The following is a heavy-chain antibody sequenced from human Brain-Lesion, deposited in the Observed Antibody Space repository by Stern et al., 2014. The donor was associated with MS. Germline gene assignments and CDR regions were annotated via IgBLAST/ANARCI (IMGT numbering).Heavy chain of an antibody. V-gene: IGHV1-2*04. CDR3: ARVPGGVFGGMDV. CDR1: GYTFTNYF. J-gene: IGHJ6*02. Sequence: VQLLESGAEVKKPGASVKVSCKASGYTFTNYFMHWVRQAPGQGLEWLGWIKPYSGDTKYAQKFQGWVTMTRDTSISTAYMELSSLRSDDTAVYYCARVPGGVFGGMDVWGQGTTVT. D-gene: IGHD4-23*01. CDR2: IKPYSGDT.